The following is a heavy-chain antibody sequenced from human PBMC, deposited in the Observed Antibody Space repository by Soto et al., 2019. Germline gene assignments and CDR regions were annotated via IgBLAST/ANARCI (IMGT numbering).Heavy chain of an antibody. CDR2: ISISADNT. V-gene: IGHV3-23*01. CDR1: GFTFSSYA. CDR3: AKAGTHSYFDC. Sequence: GSLRLFSVASGFTFSSYAMPWDRQAPGMGLEWVSSISISADNTYYADSVKGRFSISRDNSKNTFYLQMSSLRADDTAEYYCAKAGTHSYFDCWGQGTLVTVSS. D-gene: IGHD1-1*01. J-gene: IGHJ4*02.